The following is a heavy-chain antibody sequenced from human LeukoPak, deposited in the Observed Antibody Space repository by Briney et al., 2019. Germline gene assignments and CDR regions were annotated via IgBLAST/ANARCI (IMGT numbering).Heavy chain of an antibody. V-gene: IGHV4-4*02. CDR1: GASISSNNW. CDR2: IYHSGST. J-gene: IGHJ4*02. CDR3: ASAEPRGIIWYPY. D-gene: IGHD6-13*01. Sequence: SETPSLTCAVSGASISSNNWWWSWVRQPPGKGLEWIGEIYHSGSTNYNPSLKSRVTMSVDKSKNQFSLNLSSVTAADTAVYYCASAEPRGIIWYPYWGQGTLVTVSS.